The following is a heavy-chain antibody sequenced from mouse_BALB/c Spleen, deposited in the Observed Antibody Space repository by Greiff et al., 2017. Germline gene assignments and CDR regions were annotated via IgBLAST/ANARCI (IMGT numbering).Heavy chain of an antibody. Sequence: EVQRVESGPGLVKPSQSLSLTCSVTGYSITSGYYWNWIRQFPGNKLEWMGYISYDGSNNYNPSLKNRISITRDTSKNQFFLKLNSVTTEDTATYYCARGRFYGNYRYFDVWGAGTTVTVSS. V-gene: IGHV3-6*02. CDR3: ARGRFYGNYRYFDV. CDR2: ISYDGSN. D-gene: IGHD2-1*01. J-gene: IGHJ1*01. CDR1: GYSITSGYY.